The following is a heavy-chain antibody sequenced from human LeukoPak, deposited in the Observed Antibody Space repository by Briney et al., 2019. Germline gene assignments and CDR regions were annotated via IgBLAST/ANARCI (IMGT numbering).Heavy chain of an antibody. CDR1: GYTFTSYY. D-gene: IGHD3-3*01. V-gene: IGHV1-46*01. CDR3: ARWNQRYDFWSAPIMDV. CDR2: INPSGGST. J-gene: IGHJ6*03. Sequence: ASVKVSCKASGYTFTSYYMHWVRQAPGQGLEWMGIINPSGGSTSYAQKFQGRVTMIRDMSTSTVYMELSSLRSEDTAVYYCARWNQRYDFWSAPIMDVWGKGTTVTVSS.